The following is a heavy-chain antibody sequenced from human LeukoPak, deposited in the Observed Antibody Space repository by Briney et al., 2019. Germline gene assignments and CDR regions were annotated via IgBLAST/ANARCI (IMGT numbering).Heavy chain of an antibody. CDR1: GDSISSGSYY. J-gene: IGHJ6*03. D-gene: IGHD6-13*01. CDR2: IYSNGDT. Sequence: PSETLSLTCTVSGDSISSGSYYWSWIRQPAGKGLEWIGRIYSNGDTKFNPSLKSRVTISLDTSKNQFSLKLSSATAADTAVYYCASRHSRQQPYYYYMDIWGKGTTVTVSS. CDR3: ASRHSRQQPYYYYMDI. V-gene: IGHV4-61*02.